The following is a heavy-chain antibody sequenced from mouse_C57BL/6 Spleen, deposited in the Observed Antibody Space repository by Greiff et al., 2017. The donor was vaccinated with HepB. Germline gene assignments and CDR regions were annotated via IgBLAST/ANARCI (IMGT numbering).Heavy chain of an antibody. CDR3: ASGAGFDY. D-gene: IGHD3-3*01. CDR2: IDPSDSYT. CDR1: GYTFTSYW. V-gene: IGHV1-50*01. J-gene: IGHJ2*01. Sequence: QVQLKQPGAELVKPGASVKLSCKASGYTFTSYWMQWVKQRPGQGLEWIGEIDPSDSYTNYNQKFKGKATLTVDTSSSTAYMQLSSLTSEDSAVYYCASGAGFDYWGQGTTLTVSS.